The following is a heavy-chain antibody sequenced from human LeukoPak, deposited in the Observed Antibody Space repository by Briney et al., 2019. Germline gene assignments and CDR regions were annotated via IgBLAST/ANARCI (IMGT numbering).Heavy chain of an antibody. J-gene: IGHJ6*03. CDR2: ISWNSGNI. D-gene: IGHD6-13*01. CDR3: AKGGIHRGYYYYYMDV. CDR1: GFTFDDYA. Sequence: GRSLRLSCAASGFTFDDYAMHWVRQAPGKGLEWVSGISWNSGNIGYADSVKGRSTISRDNAKNSLYLQMNSLRAEDTALYYCAKGGIHRGYYYYYMDVWGKGTTVTISS. V-gene: IGHV3-9*01.